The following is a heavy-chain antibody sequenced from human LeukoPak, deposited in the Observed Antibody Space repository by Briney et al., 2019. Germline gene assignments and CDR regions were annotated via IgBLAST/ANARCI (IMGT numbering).Heavy chain of an antibody. Sequence: VASVKVSCKASGYTSTSYYMHWVRQAPGQGLEWMGIINPSGGSTSYAQNFQGRVTMTGDTSTSTVYMELSSLRSEDTAVYYCARVRDGYNDAYDIWGQGTMGTVPS. D-gene: IGHD5-24*01. J-gene: IGHJ3*02. CDR3: ARVRDGYNDAYDI. CDR1: GYTSTSYY. V-gene: IGHV1-46*01. CDR2: INPSGGST.